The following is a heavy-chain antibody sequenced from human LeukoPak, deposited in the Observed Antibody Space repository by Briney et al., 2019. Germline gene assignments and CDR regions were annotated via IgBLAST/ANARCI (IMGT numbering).Heavy chain of an antibody. J-gene: IGHJ4*02. D-gene: IGHD3-3*02. Sequence: GGSLRLSCEASGFTVISNYMSWVRQAPGKGLEWVSVIYSGGNTYYADSVEGRFTISRDNSKNTLYLQMKSLRAEDTAVYYCARDLHPRLAGFFDYWGQGTLVTVS. CDR1: GFTVISNY. CDR2: IYSGGNT. V-gene: IGHV3-53*01. CDR3: ARDLHPRLAGFFDY.